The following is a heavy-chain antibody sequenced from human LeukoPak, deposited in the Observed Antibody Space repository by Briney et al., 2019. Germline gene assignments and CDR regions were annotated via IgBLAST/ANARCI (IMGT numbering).Heavy chain of an antibody. Sequence: PGGSLRLSCAASGFTFSSYEMKWVRQAPGKGLEWVSYISSSGSTKYYTDSVKGRFTISRDNAKNSLYLQMNSPRAEDTAIYYCARDSSGWSHDAFDIWGQGTMVTVSS. J-gene: IGHJ3*02. D-gene: IGHD6-19*01. CDR2: ISSSGSTK. V-gene: IGHV3-48*03. CDR3: ARDSSGWSHDAFDI. CDR1: GFTFSSYE.